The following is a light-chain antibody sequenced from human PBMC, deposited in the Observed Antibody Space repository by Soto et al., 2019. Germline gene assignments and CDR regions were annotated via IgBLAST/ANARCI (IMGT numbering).Light chain of an antibody. V-gene: IGKV1-39*01. CDR1: QSISSH. CDR2: AAS. J-gene: IGKJ1*01. CDR3: QQSFNPPLT. Sequence: DIQMTQSPSSLSASVGDRVTITCRASQSISSHLNWYQQKPGKAPKLLIYAASSLQSGVPSRFSGSGSGTDFTLTISSLQPEDFATYYCQQSFNPPLTFGQGTKVDIK.